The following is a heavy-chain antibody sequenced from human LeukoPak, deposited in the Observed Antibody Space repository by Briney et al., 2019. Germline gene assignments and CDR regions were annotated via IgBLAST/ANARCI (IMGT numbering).Heavy chain of an antibody. Sequence: GGSLRLSCEAAEFTFSNYWMNWVRQAPGKWLEWVASIKPDGSEKYYVDSVRGRFTISRDNAKNSLYLQMSSLRAEDTAVYYCLAGGGYWGQGTLVTVSS. V-gene: IGHV3-7*01. CDR1: EFTFSNYW. J-gene: IGHJ4*02. D-gene: IGHD3-10*01. CDR2: IKPDGSEK. CDR3: LAGGGY.